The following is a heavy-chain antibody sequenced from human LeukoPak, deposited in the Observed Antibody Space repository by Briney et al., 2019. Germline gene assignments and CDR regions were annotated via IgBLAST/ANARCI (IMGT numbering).Heavy chain of an antibody. CDR2: ISASGGET. CDR3: AKDAAGPEY. V-gene: IGHV3-23*01. D-gene: IGHD6-13*01. CDR1: GFTFSIYV. J-gene: IGHJ4*02. Sequence: GGSLRLSCAASGFTFSIYVMSWVRQAPGKGLEWVSGISASGGETWYPDSVKGRFTISRDNSKNTLFLQMNSLRVEDTAIYYCAKDAAGPEYWGQGTLVTVSS.